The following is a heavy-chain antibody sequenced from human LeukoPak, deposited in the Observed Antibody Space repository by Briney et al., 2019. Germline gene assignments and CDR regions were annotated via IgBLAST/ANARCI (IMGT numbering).Heavy chain of an antibody. CDR2: ISSSSSKI. V-gene: IGHV3-48*02. CDR1: GFSFSSYS. CDR3: AREDRVIDGMDV. J-gene: IGHJ6*02. D-gene: IGHD2/OR15-2a*01. Sequence: TGESLRLSCAASGFSFSSYSMNWVRQAPGKGLEWVSYISSSSSKISYADSVKGRFTISRDNAKNSLYLQMNSLRDEDTAVYYCAREDRVIDGMDVWGQGTTVTVSS.